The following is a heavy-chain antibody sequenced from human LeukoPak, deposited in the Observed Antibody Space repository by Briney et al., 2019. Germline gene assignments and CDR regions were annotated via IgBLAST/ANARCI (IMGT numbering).Heavy chain of an antibody. D-gene: IGHD2-2*01. CDR2: IIPIFGTA. V-gene: IGHV1-69*06. CDR3: AREGEYCSSTSCDTTFDY. J-gene: IGHJ4*02. Sequence: SVMVSCKAPGGTFSSYAISWVRHAPGQGLEWMGGIIPIFGTANYAHKFQGRVTITADKSTSTAYLELSSLRSEDTAVYYCAREGEYCSSTSCDTTFDYWGQGTLVTVSS. CDR1: GGTFSSYA.